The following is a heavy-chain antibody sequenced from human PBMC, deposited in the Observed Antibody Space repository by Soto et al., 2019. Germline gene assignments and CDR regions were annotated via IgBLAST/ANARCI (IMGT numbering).Heavy chain of an antibody. CDR3: ARDLQQLVGFGY. V-gene: IGHV1-3*01. CDR1: GYTFTGYA. Sequence: ASVKVSCKASGYTFTGYAMHWVRQAPGQRLEWMGWINAGNGNTKYSQKFQGRVTITRDTSASTAYMELSSLRSEDTAVYYCARDLQQLVGFGYWGQGTLVTVSS. D-gene: IGHD6-13*01. J-gene: IGHJ4*02. CDR2: INAGNGNT.